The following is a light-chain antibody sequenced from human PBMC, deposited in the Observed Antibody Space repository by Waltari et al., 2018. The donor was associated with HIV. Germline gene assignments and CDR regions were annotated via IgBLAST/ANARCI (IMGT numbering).Light chain of an antibody. CDR3: QQYYSFPLT. CDR2: CAS. CDR1: QPVLHSSNKKNH. J-gene: IGKJ4*01. Sequence: EIAMTHTPASLAVSLGEKATNHSRSSQPVLHSSNKKNHLAWYPRRPGQRPMLVLYCASTRESGVPDRFSGSGSGTNVTLTISRLQPEDVAVYYCQQYYSFPLTFCGGTTVEIK. V-gene: IGKV4-1*01.